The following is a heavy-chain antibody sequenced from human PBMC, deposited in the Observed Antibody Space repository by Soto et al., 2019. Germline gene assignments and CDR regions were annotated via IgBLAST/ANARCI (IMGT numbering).Heavy chain of an antibody. D-gene: IGHD1-26*01. J-gene: IGHJ4*02. V-gene: IGHV3-23*01. Sequence: TGGSLRLSCTASGFTFRNHGMSWARQAPGKGLEWVSGISGSGDSTYYGDSVKGRFTISRDNSKNTLYLQVNSLRVEDSAVYYCAKEMYSYSSAPGYWGQGTLVTVSS. CDR2: ISGSGDST. CDR3: AKEMYSYSSAPGY. CDR1: GFTFRNHG.